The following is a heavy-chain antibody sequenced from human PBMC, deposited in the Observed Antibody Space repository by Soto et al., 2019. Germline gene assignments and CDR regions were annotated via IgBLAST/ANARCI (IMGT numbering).Heavy chain of an antibody. Sequence: EVQLVESGGGLVQPGGSLRLSCAASGFTFSTYNMNWVRQAPGKGLEWVSYISDSSSTIHYADSVKGRFTISRDNAKNSLYLQMNSLRAEDTAVYYCARDDYPYYDGSSGYHFDYWGQGALVTVSS. CDR3: ARDDYPYYDGSSGYHFDY. CDR2: ISDSSSTI. D-gene: IGHD3-22*01. V-gene: IGHV3-48*01. CDR1: GFTFSTYN. J-gene: IGHJ4*02.